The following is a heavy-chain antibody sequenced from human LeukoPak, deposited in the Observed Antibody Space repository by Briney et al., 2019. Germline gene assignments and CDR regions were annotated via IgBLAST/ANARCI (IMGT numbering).Heavy chain of an antibody. Sequence: SETLSLTCTVSGGSISSSSYYWGWIRQPPGKGLEWIGSIYYTGSTYYNPSLKSRVTISVDTSKNQFSLKLSSVTAADTAVYYCARGVRWLVPPYYYYYYMDVWGKGTTVTVSS. J-gene: IGHJ6*03. CDR2: IYYTGST. V-gene: IGHV4-39*07. D-gene: IGHD6-19*01. CDR1: GGSISSSSYY. CDR3: ARGVRWLVPPYYYYYYMDV.